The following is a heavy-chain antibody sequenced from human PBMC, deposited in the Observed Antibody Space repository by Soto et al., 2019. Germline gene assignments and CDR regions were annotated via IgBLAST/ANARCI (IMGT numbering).Heavy chain of an antibody. CDR1: GGSFSGYY. CDR2: INHSGST. CDR3: ARARTK. Sequence: SETLSLTCAVYGGSFSGYYWSWIRQPPGKGLEWIGEINHSGSTNYNPSLKSRVTISVDTSKNQFSLKLSSVTAADTAVYYCARARTKWGQGTLVTVSS. J-gene: IGHJ4*02. V-gene: IGHV4-34*01.